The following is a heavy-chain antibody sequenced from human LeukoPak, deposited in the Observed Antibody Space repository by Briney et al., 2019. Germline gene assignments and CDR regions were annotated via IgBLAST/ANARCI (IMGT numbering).Heavy chain of an antibody. CDR3: AREEGAYFDC. D-gene: IGHD4/OR15-4a*01. V-gene: IGHV3-20*04. CDR1: GFTFHDHG. CDR2: LNWNGDNT. Sequence: SGGSLRLSCAASGFTFHDHGMSWVRQVPGKGLEWVSSLNWNGDNTGYADSVKGRFTISRDNAKKSLYLQMNSLTAEDTAYYYCAREEGAYFDCWGQGTLVTVSS. J-gene: IGHJ4*02.